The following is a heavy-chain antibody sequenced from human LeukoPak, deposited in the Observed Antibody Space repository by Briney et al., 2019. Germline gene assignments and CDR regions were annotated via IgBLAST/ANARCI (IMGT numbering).Heavy chain of an antibody. Sequence: GGSLRLSCAASGFTFSSYAMHWVRQAPGKGLEWVAVISYDGSNKYYADSVKGRFTISRDNSKDTLYLQMNSLRAEDTAVYYCARADDYWGQGTLVTVSS. V-gene: IGHV3-30*04. CDR3: ARADDY. CDR1: GFTFSSYA. CDR2: ISYDGSNK. J-gene: IGHJ4*02.